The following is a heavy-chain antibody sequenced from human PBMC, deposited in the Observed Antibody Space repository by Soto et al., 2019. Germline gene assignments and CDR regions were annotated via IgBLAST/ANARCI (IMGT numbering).Heavy chain of an antibody. V-gene: IGHV4-34*01. CDR1: GGSFSGYY. CDR2: INHSGST. J-gene: IGHJ6*03. Sequence: QVQLQQWGAGLLKPSETLSLTCAVYGGSFSGYYWSWIRQPPGKGLEWIGEINHSGSTNYNPSLKSRVTISVDTSKNQCSLKLSSVTAADTAVYYCARGTDDYYMDVWGKGTTVTVSS. CDR3: ARGTDDYYMDV.